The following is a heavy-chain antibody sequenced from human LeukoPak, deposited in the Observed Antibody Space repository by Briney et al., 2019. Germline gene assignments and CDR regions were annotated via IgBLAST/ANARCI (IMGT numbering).Heavy chain of an antibody. V-gene: IGHV3-23*01. CDR1: GFTFSSYA. Sequence: GGSLRLSCAASGFTFSSYAMSWVRQAPGKGLEWVSAISGSGGSTYYADSVKGRFTISRDNSKNTLYLQMNSLRAEDTAVYYCARDDAVAGTIDYWGQGTLVTVSS. CDR3: ARDDAVAGTIDY. D-gene: IGHD6-19*01. J-gene: IGHJ4*02. CDR2: ISGSGGST.